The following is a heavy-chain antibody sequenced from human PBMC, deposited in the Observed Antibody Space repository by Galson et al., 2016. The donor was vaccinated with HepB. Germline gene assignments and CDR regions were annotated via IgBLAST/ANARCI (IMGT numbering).Heavy chain of an antibody. CDR1: GFTLSHYG. D-gene: IGHD3/OR15-3a*01. CDR3: ARDMSFYCLDF. Sequence: SLRLSCAASGFTLSHYGMHWVRQTPGKGLEWVAGIYSDGRKKSYVDSVKGRFIVSRDVSENTMYLQMNSLRAEDTAVYFCARDMSFYCLDFRGQGTPVPVSS. CDR2: IYSDGRKK. J-gene: IGHJ4*02. V-gene: IGHV3-33*01.